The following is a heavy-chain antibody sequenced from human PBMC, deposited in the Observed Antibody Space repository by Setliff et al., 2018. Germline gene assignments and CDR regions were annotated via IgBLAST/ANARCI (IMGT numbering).Heavy chain of an antibody. CDR2: IKQDGSEK. J-gene: IGHJ4*02. V-gene: IGHV3-7*04. CDR1: GFTFSTYA. CDR3: ARGGNLIYYFDY. D-gene: IGHD2-15*01. Sequence: PGESLKISCAASGFTFSTYAMSWVRQAPGKGLEWVANIKQDGSEKYYVVSVKGRFTISRDNAKNSLYLQMNSLRAEDTAVYYCARGGNLIYYFDYWGQGTLVTVSS.